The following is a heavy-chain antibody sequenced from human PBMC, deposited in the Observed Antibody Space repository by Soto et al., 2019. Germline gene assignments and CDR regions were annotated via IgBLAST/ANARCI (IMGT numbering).Heavy chain of an antibody. Sequence: QVQLQESGPGLVKPSQTLSLTCTVSGGSISSGGYYWSWIRQHPGKGLEWIGYIYYSGSTYYNPSLKSRVTISVDTSKNQFALKLSSVTAAETAVYYCAREYSSSSLFDYWGQGTLVTVSS. D-gene: IGHD6-6*01. CDR3: AREYSSSSLFDY. V-gene: IGHV4-31*03. J-gene: IGHJ4*02. CDR1: GGSISSGGYY. CDR2: IYYSGST.